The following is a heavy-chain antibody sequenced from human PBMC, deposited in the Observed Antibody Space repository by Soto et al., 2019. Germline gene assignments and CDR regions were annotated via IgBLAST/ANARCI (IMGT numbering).Heavy chain of an antibody. CDR3: ARESEDLTSNFDY. CDR2: ISSTTNYI. J-gene: IGHJ4*02. V-gene: IGHV3-21*06. Sequence: EVQLVESGGGLVKPGGSLRLSWAASGFTFTRYSMNWVRQAPGKGLEWVSSISSTTNYIYYGGSMKGRFTISRDNAKNSLYLEMNSLRAEDTAVYYCARESEDLTSNFDYWGQGTLVTVSS. CDR1: GFTFTRYS.